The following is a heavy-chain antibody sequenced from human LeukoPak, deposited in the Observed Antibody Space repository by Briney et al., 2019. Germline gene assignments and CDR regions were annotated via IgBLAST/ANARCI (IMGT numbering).Heavy chain of an antibody. CDR2: IYYSGST. CDR1: GGSISSGGYY. V-gene: IGHV4-31*03. J-gene: IGHJ6*03. D-gene: IGHD3-22*01. Sequence: SETLSLTCTVSGGSISSGGYYWSWIRQHPGKGLEWIGYIYYSGSTYYNPSLKSRVTISVDTSKNQFSLKLSSVTAADTAVYYCARASGSGYHYYYYYMDVWGKGTTVTVSS. CDR3: ARASGSGYHYYYYYMDV.